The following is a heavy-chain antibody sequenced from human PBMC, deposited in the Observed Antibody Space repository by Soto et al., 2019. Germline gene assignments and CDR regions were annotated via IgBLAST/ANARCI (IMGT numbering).Heavy chain of an antibody. V-gene: IGHV4-31*03. CDR1: GDSLSSAGYY. CDR2: IYHSGST. D-gene: IGHD6-19*01. J-gene: IGHJ4*02. Sequence: QVQLQESGPRLVKPSQTLSLTCTVSGDSLSSAGYYWSWIRQHPGKGLEWIGYIYHSGSTSYNPSLKCRLSISADMSNDQFSLKLTSVTAADTAVYFCARGVGSRGFSSGWFFDYWGQGTLVTVSS. CDR3: ARGVGSRGFSSGWFFDY.